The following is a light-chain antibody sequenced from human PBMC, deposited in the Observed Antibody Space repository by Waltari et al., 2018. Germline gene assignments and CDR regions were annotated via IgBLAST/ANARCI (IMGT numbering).Light chain of an antibody. Sequence: SYELTQPPSVSVSPGQTATITCSGHVLGDNSASWYQQKSGQSPVLVIYRDNQRPSAIPERFSGSSSGNTATLTVSGTQGMDEADYYCQAWDNSNVIFGGGTKLTVL. J-gene: IGLJ2*01. CDR2: RDN. CDR1: VLGDNS. CDR3: QAWDNSNVI. V-gene: IGLV3-1*01.